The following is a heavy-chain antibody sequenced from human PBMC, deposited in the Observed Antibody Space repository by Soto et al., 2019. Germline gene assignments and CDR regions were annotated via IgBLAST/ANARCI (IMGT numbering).Heavy chain of an antibody. Sequence: EVQLVESGGGLVQSGRSLRLSCVASGFTFGDYGMHWVRQAPGRGPEWVSGISWNSGNIGYAETVKGRFTISRDNAKNSLYLQMNSLRAEDTALYYCVKDGLTSVFGLVHDGSDIWGHGTMVTVSS. CDR1: GFTFGDYG. J-gene: IGHJ3*02. V-gene: IGHV3-9*01. CDR2: ISWNSGNI. D-gene: IGHD3-3*01. CDR3: VKDGLTSVFGLVHDGSDI.